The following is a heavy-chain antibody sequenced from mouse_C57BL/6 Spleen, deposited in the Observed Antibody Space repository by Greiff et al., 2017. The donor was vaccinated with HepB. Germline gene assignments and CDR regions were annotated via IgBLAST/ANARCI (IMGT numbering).Heavy chain of an antibody. CDR1: GYTFTSYW. D-gene: IGHD1-1*01. Sequence: VQLQQPGAELVMPGASVKLSCKASGYTFTSYWMHWVKQRPGQGLEWIGEIDPSDSYTNYNQKFKGKSTLTVDKSSSTAYMQLSSLTSEDSAVYYCARRIYYYGSSYAMDDWGQGTSVTVSS. CDR2: IDPSDSYT. V-gene: IGHV1-69*01. J-gene: IGHJ4*01. CDR3: ARRIYYYGSSYAMDD.